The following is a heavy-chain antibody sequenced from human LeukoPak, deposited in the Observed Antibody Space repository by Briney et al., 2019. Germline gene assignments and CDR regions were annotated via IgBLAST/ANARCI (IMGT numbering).Heavy chain of an antibody. V-gene: IGHV3-15*01. J-gene: IGHJ3*02. CDR3: TTESPYYGSGMVDAFDI. CDR1: GFTFSNAW. D-gene: IGHD3-10*01. CDR2: IKSKTDGGTT. Sequence: PGGSLRLSCAVSGFTFSNAWMSWVRQAPGKGLEWVGRIKSKTDGGTTDYAAPVKGRFTISRDDSKNTLYLQMNSLKTEDTAVYYCTTESPYYGSGMVDAFDIWGQGTMVTVSS.